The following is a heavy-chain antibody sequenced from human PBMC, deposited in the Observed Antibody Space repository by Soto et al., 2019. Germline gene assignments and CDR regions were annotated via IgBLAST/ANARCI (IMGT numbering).Heavy chain of an antibody. CDR3: ATLDKAMALPIDY. Sequence: ASVKVSCKASGYTFTGYYMHWVRQAPGQGLEWMGWINPNSGGTNYAQKFQGRVTMTRDTSISTAYMELSRLRSDDTAVYYCATLDKAMALPIDYWGQGTLIAVSS. V-gene: IGHV1-2*02. D-gene: IGHD5-18*01. CDR2: INPNSGGT. J-gene: IGHJ4*02. CDR1: GYTFTGYY.